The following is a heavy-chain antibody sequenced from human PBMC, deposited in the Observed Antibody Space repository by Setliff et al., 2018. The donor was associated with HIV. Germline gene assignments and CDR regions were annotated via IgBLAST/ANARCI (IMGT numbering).Heavy chain of an antibody. CDR1: GDTFNTYS. J-gene: IGHJ4*02. V-gene: IGHV1-69*10. CDR2: IIPMLRAT. D-gene: IGHD2-21*02. Sequence: GASVKVSCKTSGDTFNTYSISWVRQAPGQGLEWMGGIIPMLRATKYAQRFQGRITMTRDTSTSAIYMELNGLTSEDTAVYYCARELPGVCYFDDWGQGTLVTVSS. CDR3: ARELPGVCYFDD.